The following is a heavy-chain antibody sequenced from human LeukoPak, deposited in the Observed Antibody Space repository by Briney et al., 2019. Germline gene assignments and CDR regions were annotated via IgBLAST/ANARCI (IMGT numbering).Heavy chain of an antibody. Sequence: SGTLSLTCAVYGGSFSGYYWSWIRQPPGKGLEWIGEINHSGSTNYNPSRRSRGTITVGTSKNQYPLKLSSVTAADTAVYYCAREPDTAMVDAFDIWGQGTMVTVSS. CDR2: INHSGST. V-gene: IGHV4-34*01. CDR1: GGSFSGYY. J-gene: IGHJ3*02. D-gene: IGHD5-18*01. CDR3: AREPDTAMVDAFDI.